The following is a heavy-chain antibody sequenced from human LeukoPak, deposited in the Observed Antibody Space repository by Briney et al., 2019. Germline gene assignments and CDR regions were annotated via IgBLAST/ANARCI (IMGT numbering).Heavy chain of an antibody. V-gene: IGHV3-7*01. CDR1: GFTFSSYW. CDR2: IKQDGSEK. D-gene: IGHD3-22*01. Sequence: PGGSLRLSCAASGFTFSSYWMHWVRQAPGKGLEWVANIKQDGSEKYYVDSVKGRFTISRDNAKNPLYLQMNSLRAEDTAVYSCVRDGDTSGYTNWGQGTLVTVSS. CDR3: VRDGDTSGYTN. J-gene: IGHJ4*02.